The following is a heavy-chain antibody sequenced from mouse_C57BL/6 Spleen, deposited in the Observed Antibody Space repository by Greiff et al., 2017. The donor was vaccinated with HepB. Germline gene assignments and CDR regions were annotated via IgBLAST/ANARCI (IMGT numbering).Heavy chain of an antibody. CDR1: GYTFTDYY. V-gene: IGHV1-76*01. CDR2: IYPGSGNT. J-gene: IGHJ4*01. Sequence: VQLQQSGAELVRPGASVKLSCKASGYTFTDYYINWVKQRPGQGLEWIARIYPGSGNTYYNEKFKGKATLTAEKSSSTAYMQLSSLTSEDSAVYFCADGYGAMDYWGQGTSVTVSS. CDR3: ADGYGAMDY. D-gene: IGHD2-2*01.